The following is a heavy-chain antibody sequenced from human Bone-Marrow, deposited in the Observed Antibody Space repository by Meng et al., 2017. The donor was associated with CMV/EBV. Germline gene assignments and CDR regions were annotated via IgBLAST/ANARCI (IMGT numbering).Heavy chain of an antibody. V-gene: IGHV1-2*02. J-gene: IGHJ3*02. Sequence: ASVKVSCKASGYTFTGYYMHWVRQATGQGLEWMGWINPNSGGTNYAQKFQGRVTMTRDTSISTAYMELSRLRSDDTPVYYCASLWELLGACDIWGQGTMVTVSS. D-gene: IGHD1-26*01. CDR2: INPNSGGT. CDR3: ASLWELLGACDI. CDR1: GYTFTGYY.